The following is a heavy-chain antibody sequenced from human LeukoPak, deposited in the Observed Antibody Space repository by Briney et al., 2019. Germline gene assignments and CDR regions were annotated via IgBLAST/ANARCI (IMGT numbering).Heavy chain of an antibody. Sequence: SVKVSCKASGGTFSSYAISWVRQAPGQGLEWMGGIIPIFGTANYAQKFQGRVTITADESTSTAYMELSSLRSEDTAVYYCARQGEYYDFWSGYKKHYYYYYYMDVWGKGTTVTVSS. V-gene: IGHV1-69*13. CDR3: ARQGEYYDFWSGYKKHYYYYYYMDV. D-gene: IGHD3-3*01. J-gene: IGHJ6*03. CDR2: IIPIFGTA. CDR1: GGTFSSYA.